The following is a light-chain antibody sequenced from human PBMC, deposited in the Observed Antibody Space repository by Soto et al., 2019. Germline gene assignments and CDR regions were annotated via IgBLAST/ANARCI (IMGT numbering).Light chain of an antibody. CDR3: HVWNNNVDHLLYG. Sequence: SYELTQPHSVSVDPGQTARITCEGDEKGGKSVHWYQQKPGQAPVLVVYEDSDRPSGIPDRFSGSNSGNKATLTIGRVEGGHEAFYYCHVWNNNVDHLLYGFGSGTNSTVL. V-gene: IGLV3-21*02. CDR2: EDS. J-gene: IGLJ1*01. CDR1: EKGGKS.